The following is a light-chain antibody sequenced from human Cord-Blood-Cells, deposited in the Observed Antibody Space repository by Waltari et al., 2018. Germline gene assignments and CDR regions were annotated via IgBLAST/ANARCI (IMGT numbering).Light chain of an antibody. CDR2: KAS. J-gene: IGKJ1*01. V-gene: IGKV1-5*03. CDR3: QQYNSYST. CDR1: QSISSW. Sequence: DIQMTHSPSILSASVGHRVTITCRASQSISSWLAWYQQKPGKAPKLLIYKASSLESGVPSRFSGSGSGTEFTLTISSLQPDDFATYYCQQYNSYSTFGQGTKVEIK.